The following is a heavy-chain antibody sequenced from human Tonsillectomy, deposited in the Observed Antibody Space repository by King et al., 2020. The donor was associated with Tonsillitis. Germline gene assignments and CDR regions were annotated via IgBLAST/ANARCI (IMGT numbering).Heavy chain of an antibody. CDR1: GFTFSRNS. CDR2: SMSNSNDI. CDR3: ARAQHSTLRWESEYYYYYMDV. Sequence: VQLVDSVGGLVKPGGSLRLSCAASGFTFSRNSMTWVRQAPGKGREWVSSSMSNSNDIAYAGSLKGRFTNSRENAKNSVVLQMSSLRAEDTAVYYCARAQHSTLRWESEYYYYYMDVWGKGTTVTVSS. V-gene: IGHV3-21*01. J-gene: IGHJ6*03. D-gene: IGHD1-26*01.